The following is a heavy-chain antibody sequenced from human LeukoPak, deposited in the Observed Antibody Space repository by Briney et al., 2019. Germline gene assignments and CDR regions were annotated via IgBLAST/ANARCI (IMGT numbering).Heavy chain of an antibody. CDR2: LYNGGDT. V-gene: IGHV4-4*07. CDR1: GASICSFY. Sequence: SETLSLTCTVSGASICSFYCSWIRQPAGKGLEWIGRLYNGGDTNYSPSLRSRVTIPVDTSKNQFSLKLSSVTAADTAVYYCASQFKTMVRGDQKFAPWGQGTLVTVSS. CDR3: ASQFKTMVRGDQKFAP. D-gene: IGHD3-10*01. J-gene: IGHJ5*02.